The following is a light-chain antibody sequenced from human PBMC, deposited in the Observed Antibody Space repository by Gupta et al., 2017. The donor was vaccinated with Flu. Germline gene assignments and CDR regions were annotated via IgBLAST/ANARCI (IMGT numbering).Light chain of an antibody. CDR3: AAWDDSLNGHYV. V-gene: IGLV1-44*01. CDR1: SSSIGSNY. Sequence: SSSIGSNYVNWYQQVPGTAPKLLIYGNNQRPSGVPDRFSGSKSGTSASLAISGLQSGDEADYYCAAWDDSLNGHYVFGTGTKVTVL. CDR2: GNN. J-gene: IGLJ1*01.